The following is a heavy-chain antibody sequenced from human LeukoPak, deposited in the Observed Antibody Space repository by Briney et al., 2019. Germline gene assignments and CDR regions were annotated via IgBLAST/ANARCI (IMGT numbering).Heavy chain of an antibody. CDR3: ATGHITGGTGFDY. V-gene: IGHV1-69-2*01. Sequence: ASVKISCKVSGYTSTDYYVHWVQQAPGKGLKWMGLIDPEDGETIYAEEFQGRVSITADTSTDTAYMELSSLRFDDTAVYYCATGHITGGTGFDYWGQGTLVTVSS. D-gene: IGHD1-20*01. CDR2: IDPEDGET. J-gene: IGHJ4*02. CDR1: GYTSTDYY.